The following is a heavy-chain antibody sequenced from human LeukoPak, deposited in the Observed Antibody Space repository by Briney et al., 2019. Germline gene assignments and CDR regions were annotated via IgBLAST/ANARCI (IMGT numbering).Heavy chain of an antibody. Sequence: ASVTVSCKASGYTFTSYGISWVRQAPGQGREWMGWISAYNGNTNYAQKLQGRVTMTTDTSTSTAYMALRSLRSEDTAVYYCATEPLGATTFDYWGQGTLVTVSS. J-gene: IGHJ4*02. CDR2: ISAYNGNT. CDR1: GYTFTSYG. V-gene: IGHV1-18*01. CDR3: ATEPLGATTFDY. D-gene: IGHD1-26*01.